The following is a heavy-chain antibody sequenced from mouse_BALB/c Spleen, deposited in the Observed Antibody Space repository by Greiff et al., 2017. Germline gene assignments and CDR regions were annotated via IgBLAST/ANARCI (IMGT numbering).Heavy chain of an antibody. D-gene: IGHD3-1*01. CDR1: GYTFTDYN. V-gene: IGHV1S29*02. CDR3: ARGQGAPWFAY. CDR2: IYPYNGGT. Sequence: EVQLQQSGPELVKPGASVKISCKASGYTFTDYNMHWVKQSHGKSLEWIGYIYPYNGGTGYNQKFKSKATLTVDNSSSTAYMELRSLTSEDSAVYYCARGQGAPWFAYWGQGTLVTVSA. J-gene: IGHJ3*01.